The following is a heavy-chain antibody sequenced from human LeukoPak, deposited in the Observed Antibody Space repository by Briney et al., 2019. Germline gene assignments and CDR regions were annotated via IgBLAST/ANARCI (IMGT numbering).Heavy chain of an antibody. V-gene: IGHV5-51*01. J-gene: IGHJ6*02. CDR2: IYPGDSQT. CDR1: GYSFTNYS. CDR3: ARDNYGSGSQRGMDV. D-gene: IGHD3-10*01. Sequence: GESLKISCQGSGYSFTNYSIGWVPQIPGKGLEWMGIIYPGDSQTRYRPSFQGQVTISTDKSISTAYLQALSLKASEPAMNYCARDNYGSGSQRGMDVWGQGTTVTVSS.